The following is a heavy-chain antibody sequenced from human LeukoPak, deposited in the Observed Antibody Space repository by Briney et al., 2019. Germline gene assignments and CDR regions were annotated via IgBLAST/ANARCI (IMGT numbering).Heavy chain of an antibody. V-gene: IGHV4-59*01. D-gene: IGHD3-10*01. CDR1: GVSISSYY. CDR2: VYYSGSS. J-gene: IGHJ6*02. Sequence: PSETLSLTCTVSGVSISSYYWSWIRQPPGKGLEWIGYVYYSGSSNYNPSLKSRVTISVDTSKNQLSLKQSSVTAADTAVYYCARLPYGSGSYYYYYGMDVRGQGTTVTVSS. CDR3: ARLPYGSGSYYYYYGMDV.